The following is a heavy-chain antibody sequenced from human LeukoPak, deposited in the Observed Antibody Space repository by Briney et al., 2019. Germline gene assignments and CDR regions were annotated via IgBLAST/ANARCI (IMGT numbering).Heavy chain of an antibody. CDR1: GYTFTSYG. CDR2: ISAYNGNA. CDR3: ARENVYYDSSDYDPRFDY. D-gene: IGHD3-22*01. J-gene: IGHJ4*02. Sequence: ASVKFSCKASGYTFTSYGISWLRQAPGQGLEWMGWISAYNGNANYAQNLQVRVTMTTDTSTSTAYMELRSLRSDDTAVYYCARENVYYDSSDYDPRFDYWGQGTLVTVSS. V-gene: IGHV1-18*01.